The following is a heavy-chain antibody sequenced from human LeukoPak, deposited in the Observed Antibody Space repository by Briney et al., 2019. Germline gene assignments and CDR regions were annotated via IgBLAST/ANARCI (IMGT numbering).Heavy chain of an antibody. D-gene: IGHD3-22*01. V-gene: IGHV1-2*02. CDR1: GYTFTGYY. J-gene: IGHJ4*02. CDR2: INPNSGGT. Sequence: GASVKVSCKTSGYTFTGYYMHWVRQAPGQGLEWMGWINPNSGGTNYAQKFQGRVTMTRDTSISTAYMELSRLRSDDTPVYYCARGPSSGYYDSSGCGDYWGQGTLVTVSS. CDR3: ARGPSSGYYDSSGCGDY.